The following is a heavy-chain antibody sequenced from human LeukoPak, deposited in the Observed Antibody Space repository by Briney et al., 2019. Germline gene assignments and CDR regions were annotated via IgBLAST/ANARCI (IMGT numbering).Heavy chain of an antibody. CDR3: SRGPRRVDY. CDR1: GFTFSEYS. D-gene: IGHD5-12*01. V-gene: IGHV3-21*04. Sequence: GGSLRLSCAASGFTFSEYSMNWVRQAPGKGLEWVSSITSSGSYIYYADSVKGRFTISRDNAKTSLYLQMNSLRVEDTAVYYCSRGPRRVDYWGQGTLVTVSS. CDR2: ITSSGSYI. J-gene: IGHJ4*02.